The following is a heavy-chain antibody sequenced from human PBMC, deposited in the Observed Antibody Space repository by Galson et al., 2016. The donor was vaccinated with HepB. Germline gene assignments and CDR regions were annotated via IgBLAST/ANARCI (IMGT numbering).Heavy chain of an antibody. CDR1: GFTFSTYG. D-gene: IGHD2-21*02. CDR2: IWYDGSDK. Sequence: SLRLSCAASGFTFSTYGMHWVRQAPGKGLEWVAVIWYDGSDKKYVDSVKGRFTVSRDNSRNTLYLQMNSLRAEDTAVYYCARTFVSGDWDYGLDVWGQGTTVTVSS. J-gene: IGHJ6*02. CDR3: ARTFVSGDWDYGLDV. V-gene: IGHV3-33*01.